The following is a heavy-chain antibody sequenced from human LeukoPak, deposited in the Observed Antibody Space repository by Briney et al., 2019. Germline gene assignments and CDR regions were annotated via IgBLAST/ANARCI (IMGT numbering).Heavy chain of an antibody. V-gene: IGHV3-23*01. J-gene: IGHJ4*02. CDR3: ARATYSGSYSPFDY. D-gene: IGHD1-26*01. CDR2: ISGSGGST. Sequence: GGSLRLSCAASGFTFSSYAMSWVRQAPGKGLEWVSGISGSGGSTCYADSVKGRFTISRDYSKNTLYLQMNNLRAEDTAIYYCARATYSGSYSPFDYWGQGTLVTVSS. CDR1: GFTFSSYA.